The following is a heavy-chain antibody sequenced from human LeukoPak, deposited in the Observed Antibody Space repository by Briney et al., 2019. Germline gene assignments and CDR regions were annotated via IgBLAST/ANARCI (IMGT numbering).Heavy chain of an antibody. J-gene: IGHJ5*02. CDR3: ARDLTHYYDSSGYAWFDP. D-gene: IGHD3-22*01. Sequence: SETLSLTCTVSGGSISSHYWSWIRQPPGKGLEWIGYIYYSGSTNYNPSLKGRVTISVDTSKHQFSLKLSSVTAADTDVYYCARDLTHYYDSSGYAWFDPWGQGTLVTVSS. CDR1: GGSISSHY. V-gene: IGHV4-59*11. CDR2: IYYSGST.